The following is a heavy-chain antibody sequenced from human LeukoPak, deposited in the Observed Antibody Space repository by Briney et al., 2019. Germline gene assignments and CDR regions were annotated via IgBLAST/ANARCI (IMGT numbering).Heavy chain of an antibody. D-gene: IGHD6-25*01. Sequence: GGSLRLSCAASGFTFSSYSMNWVRRAPGKGLEWVSSISASGGDTYYAPSVKGRFIIARDNSKNTLYLQMNSLRAEDAAVYYCAKGWEAAVTVGFDYWGQGTLVTVSS. CDR2: ISASGGDT. V-gene: IGHV3-23*01. CDR3: AKGWEAAVTVGFDY. J-gene: IGHJ4*02. CDR1: GFTFSSYS.